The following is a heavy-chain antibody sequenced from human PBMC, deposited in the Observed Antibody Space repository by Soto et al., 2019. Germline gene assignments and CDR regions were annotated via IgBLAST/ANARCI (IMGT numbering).Heavy chain of an antibody. V-gene: IGHV4-34*01. CDR3: ARGFVEQLGLDY. Sequence: QVQLQQWGAGLLKPSETLSLTCAVYGGSFSGYYWSWIRQPPGKGLEWIGEINHSGSTNYNPSLKSRVTISVDTSKSQFSLKLSSVTAADTAVYYCARGFVEQLGLDYWGQGTLVTVSS. CDR2: INHSGST. D-gene: IGHD6-6*01. CDR1: GGSFSGYY. J-gene: IGHJ4*02.